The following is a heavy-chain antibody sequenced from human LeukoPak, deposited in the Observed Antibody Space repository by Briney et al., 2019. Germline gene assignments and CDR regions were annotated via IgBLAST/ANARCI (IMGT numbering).Heavy chain of an antibody. J-gene: IGHJ4*02. CDR3: ARGLAGSLLDY. CDR2: INTNSGGT. D-gene: IGHD5-12*01. Sequence: GASVKVSCKASGYTFTGYYMHWVRQAPGQGLEWMGGINTNSGGTNYAHKFQGRVTMTRDTSISTAYIELSRLRYNDTAVYYCARGLAGSLLDYWGQGPLVTVSS. V-gene: IGHV1-2*02. CDR1: GYTFTGYY.